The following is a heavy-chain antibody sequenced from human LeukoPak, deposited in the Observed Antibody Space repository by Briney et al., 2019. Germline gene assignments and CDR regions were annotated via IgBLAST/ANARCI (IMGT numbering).Heavy chain of an antibody. CDR2: VKSDGSST. Sequence: PGGSLRLSCAASGFTFSSYWMHWVRQAPGKGLVWVSRVKSDGSSTNYVDSVKGRFTVSRDNAKNTLILQMNSLRAEDTAVYYCARGGSPPEALGDTFDVWGHGTLVTVSS. J-gene: IGHJ3*01. V-gene: IGHV3-74*01. CDR3: ARGGSPPEALGDTFDV. CDR1: GFTFSSYW. D-gene: IGHD1-26*01.